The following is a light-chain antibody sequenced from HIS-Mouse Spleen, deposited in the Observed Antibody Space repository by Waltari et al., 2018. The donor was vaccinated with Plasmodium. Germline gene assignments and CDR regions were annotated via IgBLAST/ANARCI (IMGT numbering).Light chain of an antibody. CDR1: PDISNY. CDR2: DAS. Sequence: IQLTQSPSSLSASVGDRVTITCQASPDISNYLNWDQQKQGQAPKLLIYDASNLETGVPSRVSGSGSGTDFTFTISSLQPEDIATYYCQQYDNLPRTFGGGTKVEIK. CDR3: QQYDNLPRT. V-gene: IGKV1-33*01. J-gene: IGKJ4*01.